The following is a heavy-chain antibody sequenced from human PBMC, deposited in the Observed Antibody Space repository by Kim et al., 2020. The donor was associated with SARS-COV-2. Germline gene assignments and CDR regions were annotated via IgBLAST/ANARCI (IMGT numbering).Heavy chain of an antibody. D-gene: IGHD3-10*01. CDR3: ARTSGSGSSPFDY. CDR1: EFTVSSNY. Sequence: GGSLRLSCAASEFTVSSNYMSWVRQAPGKGLEWVSFIYSAGNTYYADSVKGRFTISRDNSKNTLYLQMNSLRAEDTAVYYCARTSGSGSSPFDYWGQGTLVTVS. J-gene: IGHJ4*02. V-gene: IGHV3-53*01. CDR2: IYSAGNT.